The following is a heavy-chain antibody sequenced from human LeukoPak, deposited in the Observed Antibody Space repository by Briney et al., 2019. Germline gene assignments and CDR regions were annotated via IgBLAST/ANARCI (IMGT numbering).Heavy chain of an antibody. D-gene: IGHD3-10*01. J-gene: IGHJ4*02. CDR3: ARVPGDY. V-gene: IGHV3-7*01. Sequence: GGSLRLSCAASGFTFNNYWMNWVRQAPGKGLEWVAIIKQDGGVKNYVDSVKGRFTISRDNAKNSLYLQMNSLRAEDTAVYYCARVPGDYWGQGTLVTVSS. CDR2: IKQDGGVK. CDR1: GFTFNNYW.